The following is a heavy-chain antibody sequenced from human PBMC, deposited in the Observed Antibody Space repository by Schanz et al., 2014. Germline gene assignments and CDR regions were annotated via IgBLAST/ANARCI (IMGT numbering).Heavy chain of an antibody. CDR1: GFTFSRYW. CDR3: ARGGAYSAMGHEY. J-gene: IGHJ4*02. Sequence: EVQLVESGGELIQPGGSLRLSCEASGFTFSRYWMHWVRQAPGKGLEWVSRLNFDETYTSYADSVKGPFTISRDNAKTKVYLQMTRRTVEDTDVYYCARGGAYSAMGHEYWGRGTLVTVSS. D-gene: IGHD5-18*01. V-gene: IGHV3-74*01. CDR2: LNFDETYT.